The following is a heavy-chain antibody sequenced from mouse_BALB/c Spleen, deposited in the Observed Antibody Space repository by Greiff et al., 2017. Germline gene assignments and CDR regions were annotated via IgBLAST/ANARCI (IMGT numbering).Heavy chain of an antibody. D-gene: IGHD2-1*01. CDR2: INSNGGST. V-gene: IGHV5-6-2*01. CDR1: GFTFSSYY. Sequence: EVKLVESGGGLVKLGGSLKLSCAASGFTFSSYYMSWVRQTPEKRLELVAAINSNGGSTYYPDTVKGRFTISRDNAKNTLYLQMSSLKSEDTALYYCARQDGNYWFAYWGQGTLVTVSA. CDR3: ARQDGNYWFAY. J-gene: IGHJ3*01.